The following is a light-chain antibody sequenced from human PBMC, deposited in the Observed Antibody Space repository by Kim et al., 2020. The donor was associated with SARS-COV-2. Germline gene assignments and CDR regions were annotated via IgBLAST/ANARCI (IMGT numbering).Light chain of an antibody. V-gene: IGKV3-20*01. CDR3: QQYGSSPRT. CDR1: QSVSRSY. Sequence: LSPGERATLSGRASQSVSRSYLAWYQQKPGQAPRLLIYGASSRATGIPDRFSGSGSGTDFTLTISRLEPEDFAVYYCQQYGSSPRTFGQGTKLEI. CDR2: GAS. J-gene: IGKJ2*02.